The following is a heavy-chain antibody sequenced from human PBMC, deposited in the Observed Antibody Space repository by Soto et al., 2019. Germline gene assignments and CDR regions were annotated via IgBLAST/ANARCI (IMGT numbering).Heavy chain of an antibody. Sequence: GGSLRLSCAASGFTFSSYAMSWVRQAPGKGLEWVSAISGSGGSTYYADSVKGRFTISREHSKNTLYLQMNSLRAEDRAVYYCANKKLPTIGWGQGTLVTVSS. CDR1: GFTFSSYA. CDR3: ANKKLPTIG. CDR2: ISGSGGST. J-gene: IGHJ4*02. D-gene: IGHD1-7*01. V-gene: IGHV3-23*01.